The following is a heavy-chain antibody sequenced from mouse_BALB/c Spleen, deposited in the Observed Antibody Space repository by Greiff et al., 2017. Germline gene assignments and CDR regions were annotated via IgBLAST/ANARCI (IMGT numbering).Heavy chain of an antibody. J-gene: IGHJ3*01. D-gene: IGHD4-1*02. V-gene: IGHV2-9*02. CDR1: GFSLTSYG. CDR3: ARVSPTGTLAY. Sequence: VQLQQSGPGLVAPSQSLSITCTVSGFSLTSYGVHWVRQPPGKGLEWLGVIWAGGSTNYNSALMSRLSISKDNSKSQVFLKMNSLQTDDTAMYYCARVSPTGTLAYWGQGTLVTVSA. CDR2: IWAGGST.